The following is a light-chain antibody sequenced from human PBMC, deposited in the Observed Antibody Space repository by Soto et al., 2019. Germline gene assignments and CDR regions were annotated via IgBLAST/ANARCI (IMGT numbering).Light chain of an antibody. Sequence: SYELTQPSSVSVSPGQTARITCSGDVLAKKYARWFQQKPGQAPELVIYKDRERPSGLPERFSGSSSGTTVTLTISGAQVEDEADYYCYSAADNNHVVFGGGTKLTVL. CDR2: KDR. V-gene: IGLV3-27*01. CDR1: VLAKKY. CDR3: YSAADNNHVV. J-gene: IGLJ2*01.